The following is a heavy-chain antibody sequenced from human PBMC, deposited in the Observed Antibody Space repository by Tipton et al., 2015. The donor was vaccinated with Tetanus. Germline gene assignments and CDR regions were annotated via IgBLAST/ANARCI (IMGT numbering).Heavy chain of an antibody. D-gene: IGHD2-21*01. J-gene: IGHJ4*02. V-gene: IGHV4-31*03. CDR2: IYYSGHT. CDR3: AKDRLCGGECYSL. Sequence: TLSLTCTVSGDSFSGCGYWTWIRQHPGKGLEWIGYIYYSGHTHYNPSLRGRVDISLDTSQNQVSLNLRSVTAADTAVYYCAKDRLCGGECYSLWGRGTLVTVSS. CDR1: GDSFSGCGY.